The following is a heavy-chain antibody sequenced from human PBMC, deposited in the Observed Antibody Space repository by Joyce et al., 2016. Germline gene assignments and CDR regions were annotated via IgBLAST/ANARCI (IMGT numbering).Heavy chain of an antibody. J-gene: IGHJ4*02. CDR2: IHAGSGVT. Sequence: QVLLVQSGPAQKEPGASMTISCKTSGYSFTNYALNWVRQAPGQGLEWMGRIHAGSGVTMFSQKFYNRVSITTDTSASTVYMEMRGLTSADTATYYCTRSLPHGDGDKRATDIWGQGTLVTVSS. CDR3: TRSLPHGDGDKRATDI. CDR1: GYSFTNYA. V-gene: IGHV1-3*05. D-gene: IGHD7-27*01.